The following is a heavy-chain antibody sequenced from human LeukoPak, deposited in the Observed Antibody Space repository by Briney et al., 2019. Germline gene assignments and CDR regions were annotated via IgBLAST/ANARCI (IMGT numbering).Heavy chain of an antibody. CDR3: ARVRRYSSGWYDHFDY. D-gene: IGHD6-19*01. Sequence: PGGSLRLSCAASGFTFSSYAMHWVRQAPGKGLEWVAVISYDGSNKYYADSVKGRFTISRDNSKNTLYLQMNSLRAEDTAVYYCARVRRYSSGWYDHFDYWGQGTLVTVSS. J-gene: IGHJ4*02. V-gene: IGHV3-30*04. CDR1: GFTFSSYA. CDR2: ISYDGSNK.